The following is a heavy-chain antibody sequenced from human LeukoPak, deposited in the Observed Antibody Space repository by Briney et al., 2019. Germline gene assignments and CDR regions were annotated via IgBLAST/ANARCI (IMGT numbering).Heavy chain of an antibody. Sequence: ASVKVSCKASGYTFTGYYMHWVRQAPGQGLEWMGRIIPILGIANYAQKFQGRVTITADKSTSTAYMELSSLRSEDTAVYYCARERHGDYDYWGQGTLVTVSS. CDR3: ARERHGDYDY. CDR2: IIPILGIA. V-gene: IGHV1-69*04. D-gene: IGHD4-17*01. J-gene: IGHJ4*02. CDR1: GYTFTGYY.